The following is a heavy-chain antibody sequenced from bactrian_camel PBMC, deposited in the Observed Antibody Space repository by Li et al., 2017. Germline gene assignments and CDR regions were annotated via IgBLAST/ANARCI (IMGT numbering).Heavy chain of an antibody. CDR2: IHNDGRT. J-gene: IGHJ4*01. CDR1: SFPTSTNC. CDR3: AAGTNAYGVGTCQYDY. V-gene: IGHV3S53*01. D-gene: IGHD1*01. Sequence: HVQLVESGGGSVQTGGSLTLSCATSSFPTSTNCMGWFRQGPGQQREGVANIHNDGRTYYVDSVKGRFILSQGNAKTTMFLQMNDLKPEDTAMYLCAAGTNAYGVGTCQYDYWGRGTQVTVS.